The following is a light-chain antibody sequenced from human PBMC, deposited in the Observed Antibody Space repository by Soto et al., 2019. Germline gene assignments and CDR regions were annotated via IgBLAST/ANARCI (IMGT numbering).Light chain of an antibody. V-gene: IGLV3-9*01. CDR2: RDS. CDR3: QVWDSSTARV. CDR1: NSGSKN. J-gene: IGLJ3*02. Sequence: SYELTQPLSVSVALGQTARITCGGNNSGSKNVHWYLQKPGQAPVLVICRDSNRPSGIPERFSGSNSGNTATLTISRAQAGDEADYYCQVWDSSTARVFGGGTKLTVL.